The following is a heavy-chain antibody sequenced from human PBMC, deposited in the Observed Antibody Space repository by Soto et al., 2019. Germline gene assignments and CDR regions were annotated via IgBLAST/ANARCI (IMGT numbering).Heavy chain of an antibody. J-gene: IGHJ5*02. CDR3: ARDGSISGTRWFDP. V-gene: IGHV1-18*04. CDR1: GYTFSTYD. D-gene: IGHD2-15*01. CDR2: ISADNGST. Sequence: QVQLVQSGPEVKNLGASVKVSCKTSGYTFSTYDISWVRQAPGQGLEWMGWISADNGSTDYAQKVQDRVTMTTDTSTNTAYMELRGLRSDDTAVYFGARDGSISGTRWFDPWGQGTLVTVSS.